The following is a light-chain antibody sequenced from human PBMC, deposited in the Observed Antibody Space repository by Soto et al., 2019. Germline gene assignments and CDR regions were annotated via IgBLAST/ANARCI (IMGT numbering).Light chain of an antibody. J-gene: IGLJ1*01. CDR1: SSDVGGYNY. CDR2: DVS. V-gene: IGLV2-14*03. Sequence: SVLAPPASLSGSPGQSLTISRTGTSSDVGGYNYVSWYQHHPGKAPKLMIYDVSNRPSGVSNRFSGSKSGNTASLTISGLQPEDEADYYCSSYTTSNTRQIVLGTGTKVTVL. CDR3: SSYTTSNTRQIV.